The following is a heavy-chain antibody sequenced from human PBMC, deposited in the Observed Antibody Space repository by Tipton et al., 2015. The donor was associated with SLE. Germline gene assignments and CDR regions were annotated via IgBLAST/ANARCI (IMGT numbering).Heavy chain of an antibody. CDR1: SGSVSSGAYY. D-gene: IGHD1-7*01. CDR2: VFSSGTT. V-gene: IGHV4-31*03. CDR3: ARATDWNLSPDV. J-gene: IGHJ6*03. Sequence: TLSLTCTVSSGSVSSGAYYWSWIRQHPGKGLEWIGYVFSSGTTYYNPSLQGRLSMSLDTSKNQLSLQLSSVTSADTAVYYCARATDWNLSPDVWGKGTTVTVS.